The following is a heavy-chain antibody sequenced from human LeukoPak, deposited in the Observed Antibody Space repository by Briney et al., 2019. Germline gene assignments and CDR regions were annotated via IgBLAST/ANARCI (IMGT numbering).Heavy chain of an antibody. V-gene: IGHV4-30-4*01. Sequence: SHSQSLICTVSGRAMSDGDYQWSSNRQHQGKGLEWSGYIYYSGSTYYNPSLKSRVTISVDTSKNQFSLKLSSVTAADPAVYYCASCRYFDWLLSPWFDYWGQGTLVTVSS. D-gene: IGHD3-9*01. CDR2: IYYSGST. J-gene: IGHJ4*02. CDR1: GRAMSDGDYQ. CDR3: ASCRYFDWLLSPWFDY.